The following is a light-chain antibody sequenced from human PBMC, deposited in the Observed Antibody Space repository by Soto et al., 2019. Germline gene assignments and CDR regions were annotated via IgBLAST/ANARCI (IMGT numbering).Light chain of an antibody. CDR2: GAS. J-gene: IGKJ1*01. Sequence: VMTQSPATLSVSPGDRATLSCRASQSFSRNLAWYQQKPGQTPRLLIYGASTRASAIPVSFSGSGSGTEFTLTISSLQSEDFAVYYCLQYNTWPWTFGQGTEVEIK. CDR1: QSFSRN. V-gene: IGKV3-15*01. CDR3: LQYNTWPWT.